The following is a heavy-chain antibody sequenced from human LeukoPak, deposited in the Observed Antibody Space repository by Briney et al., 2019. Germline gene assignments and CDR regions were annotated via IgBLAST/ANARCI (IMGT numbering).Heavy chain of an antibody. CDR1: GGSISSYY. V-gene: IGHV4-59*01. Sequence: SETLSLTCTVSGGSISSYYWSWIRQPPGKGLHWIGYIYYSGSTNYNPSLKSRVTISVDTSKNQFSLKLSSVTAADTPVYYCARAPFGELFEYYFDYWGQGTLVTVSS. J-gene: IGHJ4*02. CDR2: IYYSGST. D-gene: IGHD3-10*01. CDR3: ARAPFGELFEYYFDY.